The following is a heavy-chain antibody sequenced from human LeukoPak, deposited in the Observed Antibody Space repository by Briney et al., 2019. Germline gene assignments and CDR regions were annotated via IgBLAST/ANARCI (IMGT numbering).Heavy chain of an antibody. CDR2: ISSSSSYI. D-gene: IGHD1-26*01. J-gene: IGHJ4*02. Sequence: GGSLRLSCAASGFTFSSYWMHWVRQAPGKGLEWVSSISSSSSYIYYADSVKGRFTISRDNAKNSLYLQMNSLRAEDTAVYYCARVSEYSGSYSFDYWGQGTLVTVSS. CDR1: GFTFSSYW. V-gene: IGHV3-21*01. CDR3: ARVSEYSGSYSFDY.